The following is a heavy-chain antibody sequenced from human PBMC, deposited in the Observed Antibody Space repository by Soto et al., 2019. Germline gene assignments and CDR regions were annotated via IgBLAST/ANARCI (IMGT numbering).Heavy chain of an antibody. J-gene: IGHJ4*02. V-gene: IGHV3-33*06. Sequence: GWSLRLSCAASGFTFSSYGMHWVRQAPGKGLEWVAVIWYDGSNKYYADSVKGRFTISRDNSKNTLYLQMNSLRAEDTAIYYCAKDGLSDSPSAIDYWGLGTLVTVS. CDR1: GFTFSSYG. CDR2: IWYDGSNK. CDR3: AKDGLSDSPSAIDY. D-gene: IGHD6-13*01.